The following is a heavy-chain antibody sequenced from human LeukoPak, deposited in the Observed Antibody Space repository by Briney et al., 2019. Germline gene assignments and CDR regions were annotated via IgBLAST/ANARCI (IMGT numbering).Heavy chain of an antibody. Sequence: ASVKVSCKASGYTFTSYGISWVRQAPGQGLEWMGWISAYNGNTNYAQKLQGRVTMTTDTSTSTAYMELRSLRSDDTAVYYCARVVEMATIEGAGDYWGQGTLVTVSS. CDR1: GYTFTSYG. D-gene: IGHD5-24*01. CDR2: ISAYNGNT. CDR3: ARVVEMATIEGAGDY. V-gene: IGHV1-18*01. J-gene: IGHJ4*02.